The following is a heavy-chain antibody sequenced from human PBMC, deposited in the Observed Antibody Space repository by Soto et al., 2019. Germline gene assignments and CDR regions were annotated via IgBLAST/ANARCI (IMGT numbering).Heavy chain of an antibody. Sequence: EVQLVESGGGLVQPGGSLRLSCAASGFTFSSYEMNWVRQAPGKGLEWVSYISSSGSTIYYADSVKGRFTISRDNAKNSLYLQMNSLRAEDTAVYYCARGSVLAPPSWGSYRHYYGMDVWGQGTTVTVSS. CDR1: GFTFSSYE. V-gene: IGHV3-48*03. CDR3: ARGSVLAPPSWGSYRHYYGMDV. CDR2: ISSSGSTI. D-gene: IGHD3-16*02. J-gene: IGHJ6*02.